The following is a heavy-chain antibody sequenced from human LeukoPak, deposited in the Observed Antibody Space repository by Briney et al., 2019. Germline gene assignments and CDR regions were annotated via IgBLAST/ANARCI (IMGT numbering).Heavy chain of an antibody. CDR3: ARRTLVVPAAQPYNWFDP. Sequence: SETLSLTCAVYGGSFSGYYWSWIRQPPGKGLEWIGEINHSGSTNYNPSLKSRVTISVDTSKNQFSLKLSSVTAADTAVYYCARRTLVVPAAQPYNWFDPWGQGTLVTVSS. J-gene: IGHJ5*02. CDR2: INHSGST. V-gene: IGHV4-34*01. CDR1: GGSFSGYY. D-gene: IGHD2-2*01.